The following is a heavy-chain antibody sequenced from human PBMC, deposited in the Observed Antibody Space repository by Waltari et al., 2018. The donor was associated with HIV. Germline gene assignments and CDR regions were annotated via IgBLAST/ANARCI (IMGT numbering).Heavy chain of an antibody. CDR3: ARSVYSYGYLTYYYGMDV. CDR2: ISSISSYI. J-gene: IGHJ6*02. D-gene: IGHD5-18*01. Sequence: EVQLVESGGGLVKPGGSLRLSCAASGFTFSSYSMNWVRQAPGKGLGWCGSISSISSYIYYADSVKGRFTIPRDNAKNSLYLQMNSLRAEDTAVYYCARSVYSYGYLTYYYGMDVWGQGTTVTVSS. V-gene: IGHV3-21*01. CDR1: GFTFSSYS.